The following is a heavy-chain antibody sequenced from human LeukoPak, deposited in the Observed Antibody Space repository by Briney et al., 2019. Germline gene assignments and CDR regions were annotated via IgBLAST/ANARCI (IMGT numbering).Heavy chain of an antibody. CDR1: GFTFSSYS. V-gene: IGHV3-21*01. CDR2: ISTTSTYI. J-gene: IGHJ4*02. CDR3: AGAPPRYCGGGSCSPDY. Sequence: TGGSLRLSCAASGFTFSSYSMNWVRQAPGKGLEWVSSISTTSTYIYYADSVKGRFTISSDNADNSLYLQMNRLRAEDTAVYYCAGAPPRYCGGGSCSPDYWGQGTLVTVSS. D-gene: IGHD2-15*01.